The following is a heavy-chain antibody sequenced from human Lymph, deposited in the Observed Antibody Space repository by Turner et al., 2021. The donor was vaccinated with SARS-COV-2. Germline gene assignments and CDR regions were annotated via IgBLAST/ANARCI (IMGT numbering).Heavy chain of an antibody. CDR2: IIPILGIA. J-gene: IGHJ5*02. D-gene: IGHD1-26*01. CDR1: GGTFSSYA. CDR3: ARGRLDSFGGGYYSWFDP. V-gene: IGHV1-69*04. Sequence: QVQLVQSGAEVKKPGSSVKVSCKASGGTFSSYAIHWGRQAPGPGLEWMGRIIPILGIANYAQKFQCRVTITADKSTSTAYMELSGLRSEDTAVYYCARGRLDSFGGGYYSWFDPWGQGTLVTVSS.